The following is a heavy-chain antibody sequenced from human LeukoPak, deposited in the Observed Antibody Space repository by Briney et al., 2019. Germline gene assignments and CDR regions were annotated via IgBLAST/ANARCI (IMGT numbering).Heavy chain of an antibody. CDR1: GVTFSSYA. Sequence: GGSLRLSCAGSGVTFSSYAVSWVRQAPGKGLEWVSGLTGRSANKYYADSVKGRFTISRDNSKNTLYLQMNSLRAEDTAVYYCARDITVTIYYYYGMDVWGQGTTVTVSS. V-gene: IGHV3-23*01. CDR3: ARDITVTIYYYYGMDV. D-gene: IGHD4-11*01. J-gene: IGHJ6*02. CDR2: LTGRSANK.